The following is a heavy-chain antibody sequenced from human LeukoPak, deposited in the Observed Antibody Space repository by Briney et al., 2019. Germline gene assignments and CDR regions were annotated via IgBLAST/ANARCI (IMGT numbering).Heavy chain of an antibody. V-gene: IGHV3-11*03. J-gene: IGHJ4*02. CDR2: ISSRSSYT. D-gene: IGHD1-26*01. CDR3: ARSGSYCRFGF. Sequence: GGSLRLSCAASGFTFSVYYMRWIRHAPGRGREGVSYISSRSSYTNYADSVKGRFTISRDHAKNSLYLQMNSLSAEDRAVYYCARSGSYCRFGFWGQGTLVTVSS. CDR1: GFTFSVYY.